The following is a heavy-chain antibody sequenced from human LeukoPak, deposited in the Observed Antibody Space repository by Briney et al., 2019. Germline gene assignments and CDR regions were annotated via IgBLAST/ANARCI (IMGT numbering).Heavy chain of an antibody. V-gene: IGHV3-23*01. CDR3: AEGYYYDSSGYYYLDY. CDR1: GFTFSSYA. CDR2: ISGSGGST. D-gene: IGHD3-22*01. Sequence: GGSLRLSCAASGFTFSSYAMSWVRQAPGKGLEWVSAISGSGGSTYYADSVKGRFTISRDNSKNTLYLQMNSLRAEDTAVYYCAEGYYYDSSGYYYLDYWGQGTLVTVSS. J-gene: IGHJ4*02.